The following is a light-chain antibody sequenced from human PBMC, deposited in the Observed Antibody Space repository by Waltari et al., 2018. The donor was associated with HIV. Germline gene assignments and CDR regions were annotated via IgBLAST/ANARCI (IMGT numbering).Light chain of an antibody. CDR2: DVT. J-gene: IGLJ1*01. Sequence: QSALTQPASVSGSPGQSITISCTGTSSDVGGHKYVHWYQQYPGKAPKLIIYDVTNRPSGVSNRFSGSKSGNTASLTISGLQAEDEADYYCCSYTSSITGRVFGTGTKVTVL. CDR3: CSYTSSITGRV. V-gene: IGLV2-14*03. CDR1: SSDVGGHKY.